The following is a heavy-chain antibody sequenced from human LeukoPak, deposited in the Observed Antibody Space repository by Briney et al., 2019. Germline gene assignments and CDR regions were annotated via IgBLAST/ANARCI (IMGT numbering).Heavy chain of an antibody. V-gene: IGHV1-69*05. J-gene: IGHJ6*03. CDR1: GGTFSSYA. D-gene: IGHD4-11*01. Sequence: SVKVSCKASGGTFSSYAISWVRQAPGQGLEWMGGIIPIFGTANYAQKFQGRVTITTDESTSTAYMELSSLRSEDTAVYYCARSPTQRYYYYYMDVWGKGTTVIVSS. CDR2: IIPIFGTA. CDR3: ARSPTQRYYYYYMDV.